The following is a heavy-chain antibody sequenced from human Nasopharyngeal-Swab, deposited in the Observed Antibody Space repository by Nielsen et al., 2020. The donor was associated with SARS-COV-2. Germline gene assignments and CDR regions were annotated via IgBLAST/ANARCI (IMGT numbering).Heavy chain of an antibody. J-gene: IGHJ4*02. CDR2: IYYNGNT. Sequence: SETLSLTCAASGDSIAHSTFYWGWTPQPPGKGLVWIVDIYYNGNTYQNPALKSRLTISVDKTKNQFSLQLSSVTAADTAVYYCVRSSSWYYFDYWDQGTQVTVSS. CDR3: VRSSSWYYFDY. CDR1: GDSIAHSTFY. D-gene: IGHD6-13*01. V-gene: IGHV4-39*01.